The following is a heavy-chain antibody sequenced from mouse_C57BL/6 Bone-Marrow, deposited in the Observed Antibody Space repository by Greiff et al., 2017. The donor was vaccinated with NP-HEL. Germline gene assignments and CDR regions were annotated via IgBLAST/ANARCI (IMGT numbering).Heavy chain of an antibody. CDR2: IYPGDGDT. Sequence: SGPELVKPGASVKISCKASGYAFSSSWMNWVKQRPGKGLEWIGRIYPGDGDTNYNGKFKGKATLTADKSSSTAYMQLSSLTSEDSAVYFCARWLLRSYYYAMDYWGQGTSVTVSS. CDR1: GYAFSSSW. D-gene: IGHD2-3*01. V-gene: IGHV1-82*01. J-gene: IGHJ4*01. CDR3: ARWLLRSYYYAMDY.